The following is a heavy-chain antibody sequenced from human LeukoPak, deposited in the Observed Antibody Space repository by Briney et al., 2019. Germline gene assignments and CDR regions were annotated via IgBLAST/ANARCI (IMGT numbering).Heavy chain of an antibody. CDR1: GGSISSYY. D-gene: IGHD6-19*01. CDR2: IYYSGST. CDR3: AAGIAVAGNFDY. V-gene: IGHV4-59*01. Sequence: SETLFLTCTVSGGSISSYYWSWIRQPPGKGLEWIGYIYYSGSTNYNPSLKSRVTISVDTSKNQFSLKLSSVTAADTAVYYCAAGIAVAGNFDYWGQGTLVTVSS. J-gene: IGHJ4*02.